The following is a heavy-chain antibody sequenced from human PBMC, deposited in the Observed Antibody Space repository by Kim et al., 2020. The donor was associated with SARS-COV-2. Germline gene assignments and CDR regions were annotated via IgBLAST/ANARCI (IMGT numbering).Heavy chain of an antibody. CDR3: ARTKVGATDTGIDY. CDR2: IYHSGST. D-gene: IGHD1-26*01. V-gene: IGHV4-4*02. CDR1: GGSISSSNW. Sequence: SETLSLTCAVSGGSISSSNWWSWVRQPPGKGLEWIGEIYHSGSTNYNPSLKSRVTISVDKSKNQFSLKLSSVTAADTAVYYCARTKVGATDTGIDYWGQGTLVTVSS. J-gene: IGHJ4*02.